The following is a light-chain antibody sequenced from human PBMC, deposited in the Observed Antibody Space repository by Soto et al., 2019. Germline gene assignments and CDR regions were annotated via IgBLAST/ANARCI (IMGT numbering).Light chain of an antibody. Sequence: EIVMTQSPATLSVSSGERATLSCRASQNLSRYLAWYQQRPGQAPRLLIHGASTRATGVPARFSGRGSGTDFIITISLQQADDFAVYYCQRCDWWPCTFGQGTKLQMK. V-gene: IGKV3D-15*01. J-gene: IGKJ2*02. CDR3: QRCDWWPCT. CDR2: GAS. CDR1: QNLSRY.